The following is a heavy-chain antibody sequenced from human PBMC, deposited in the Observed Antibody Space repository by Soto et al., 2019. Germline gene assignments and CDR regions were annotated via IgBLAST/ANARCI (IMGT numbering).Heavy chain of an antibody. CDR3: AADATAWQQMVPSDY. CDR2: IAVGSGYT. V-gene: IGHV1-58*01. J-gene: IGHJ4*02. CDR1: GFTFTSSA. D-gene: IGHD2-8*01. Sequence: QMQLEQSGPEVKKPGTSVKVSCKASGFTFTSSAFQWVRQARGQRLEWIGWIAVGSGYTNYAQRFQGRVTLTRDMSTATTYMELSRLTSEDTAIYYCAADATAWQQMVPSDYWGQGTLVTVSS.